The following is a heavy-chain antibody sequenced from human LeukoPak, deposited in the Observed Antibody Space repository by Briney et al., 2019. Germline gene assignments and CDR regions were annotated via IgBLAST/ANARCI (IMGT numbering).Heavy chain of an antibody. Sequence: GGSLRLSCAASGFTFSSYAMSWVRQAPGKGLEWVSVIYSGGSTYYADSVKGRFTISRDNSKNTLYLQMNSLRAEDTAVYYCARDKSGLGAFDIWGQGTMVTVSS. CDR2: IYSGGST. CDR3: ARDKSGLGAFDI. J-gene: IGHJ3*02. V-gene: IGHV3-53*01. CDR1: GFTFSSYA. D-gene: IGHD3-10*01.